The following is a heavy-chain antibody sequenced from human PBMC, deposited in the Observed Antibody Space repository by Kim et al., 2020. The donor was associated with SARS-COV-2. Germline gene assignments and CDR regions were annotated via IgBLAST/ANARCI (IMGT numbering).Heavy chain of an antibody. Sequence: SETLSLTCTVSGGSISSSSYYWGWIRQPPGKGLEWIGSIYYSGSTYYNPSLKSRVTISVDTSKNQFSLKLSSVTAADTAVYYCARHEGRGGYYDSSGYFDNAFDIWGQGTMVTVSS. CDR3: ARHEGRGGYYDSSGYFDNAFDI. CDR2: IYYSGST. V-gene: IGHV4-39*01. D-gene: IGHD3-22*01. J-gene: IGHJ3*02. CDR1: GGSISSSSYY.